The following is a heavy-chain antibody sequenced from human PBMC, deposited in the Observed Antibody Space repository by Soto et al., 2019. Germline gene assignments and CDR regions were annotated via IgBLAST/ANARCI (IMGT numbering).Heavy chain of an antibody. Sequence: ASVKVSCKASGYTFTGYHMHWVRQAPGQGLEWMGWINPNSGVTIYAQKFQGRVIMTRETPITTAYVELSRLTPDDTAVYYCARRLGLLVTPIPGYWGQGTLVTVSS. D-gene: IGHD2-21*02. CDR2: INPNSGVT. CDR3: ARRLGLLVTPIPGY. V-gene: IGHV1-2*02. CDR1: GYTFTGYH. J-gene: IGHJ4*02.